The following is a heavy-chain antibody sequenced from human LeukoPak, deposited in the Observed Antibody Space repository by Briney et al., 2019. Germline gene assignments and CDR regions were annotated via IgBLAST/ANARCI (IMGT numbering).Heavy chain of an antibody. CDR1: GFTFSSYG. V-gene: IGHV3-23*01. CDR3: AKDAHIVVVVAAPDY. J-gene: IGHJ4*02. D-gene: IGHD2-15*01. Sequence: GGSLRLSCAASGFTFSSYGMHWVRQAPGKGLEWVSAISGSGGSTYYADSVKGRFTISRDNSKNTLYLQMNSLRAEDTAVYYCAKDAHIVVVVAAPDYWGQGTLVTVSS. CDR2: ISGSGGST.